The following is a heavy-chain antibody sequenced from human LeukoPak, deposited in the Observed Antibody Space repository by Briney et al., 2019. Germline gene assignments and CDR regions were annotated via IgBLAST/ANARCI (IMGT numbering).Heavy chain of an antibody. Sequence: PGGSLRLSCIGSGFTFGDYAMSWVRQAPGKGLVWVSRINADGSSTSYADSVKGRFTISRDNAKNTLYLQMNSLRAEDTAVYYCARGGDFWSGSPRYYYYYYYMDVWGKGTTVTVSS. J-gene: IGHJ6*03. D-gene: IGHD3-3*01. CDR1: GFTFGDYA. CDR3: ARGGDFWSGSPRYYYYYYYMDV. CDR2: INADGSST. V-gene: IGHV3-74*01.